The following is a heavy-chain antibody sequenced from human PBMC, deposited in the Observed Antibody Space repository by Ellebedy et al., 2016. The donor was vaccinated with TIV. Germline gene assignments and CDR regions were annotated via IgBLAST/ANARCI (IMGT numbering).Heavy chain of an antibody. CDR3: ARASAGLDY. V-gene: IGHV3-13*01. CDR1: GFPFSSHD. J-gene: IGHJ4*02. D-gene: IGHD6-13*01. CDR2: IGSAGDT. Sequence: GESLKISCAASGFPFSSHDMPWVRQGTGKGLEWVSAIGSAGDTSYYGSVKGRFTISRENGKNSVYLQMNSLRAEDTAVYYCARASAGLDYWGQGTLVTVAS.